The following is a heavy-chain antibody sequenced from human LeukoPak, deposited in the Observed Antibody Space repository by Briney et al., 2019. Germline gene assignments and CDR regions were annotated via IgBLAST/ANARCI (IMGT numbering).Heavy chain of an antibody. V-gene: IGHV4-59*01. D-gene: IGHD4-17*01. CDR3: ARGTTVTTFDY. CDR2: IYYSGST. J-gene: IGHJ4*02. Sequence: SETLSLTCTVSGGSISSYYWSWIRQPPGKGLEWIGYIYYSGSTNYNPSLKSRVTISVDTSKNQFSLKLSSVTAADTAVYYCARGTTVTTFDYWGQGTLVAVSS. CDR1: GGSISSYY.